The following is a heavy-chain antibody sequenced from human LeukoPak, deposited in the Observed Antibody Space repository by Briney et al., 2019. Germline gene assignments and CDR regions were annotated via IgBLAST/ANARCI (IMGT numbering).Heavy chain of an antibody. V-gene: IGHV1-3*01. J-gene: IGHJ3*02. D-gene: IGHD3-10*01. CDR3: AREFLVPYYYGSGSYFHAFDI. CDR2: INAGNGNT. Sequence: ASVKVSCKASGYTFTSYAMHWVRQAPGQRLEWMGWINAGNGNTKYSQKFQGRVTITRDTSASTAYMELSSLRSEDTAVYYCAREFLVPYYYGSGSYFHAFDIWGQGTMVTVSS. CDR1: GYTFTSYA.